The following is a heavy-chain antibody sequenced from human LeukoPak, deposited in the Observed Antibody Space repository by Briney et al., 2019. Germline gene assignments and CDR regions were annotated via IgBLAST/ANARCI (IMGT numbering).Heavy chain of an antibody. V-gene: IGHV1-2*06. Sequence: GASVKVSCKASGYTFTGYYMHWVRQAPGQGLEWMGRISPNSGGTNYAQKFQGRVTMTRDTSISTAYMELSRLRSDDTAVYYCARADSSGWYQNDYWGQGTLVTVSS. D-gene: IGHD6-19*01. CDR3: ARADSSGWYQNDY. CDR2: ISPNSGGT. J-gene: IGHJ4*02. CDR1: GYTFTGYY.